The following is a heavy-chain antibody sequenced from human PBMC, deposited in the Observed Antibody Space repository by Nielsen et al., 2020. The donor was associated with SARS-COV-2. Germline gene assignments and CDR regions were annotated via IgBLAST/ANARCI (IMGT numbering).Heavy chain of an antibody. CDR1: GFTFDDYA. D-gene: IGHD4-17*01. V-gene: IGHV3-9*01. CDR2: ISWNSGSI. CDR3: AKDIGYGDYALDY. Sequence: SLKISYAASGFTFDDYAMHWVRQAPGKGLEWVSGISWNSGSIGYADSVKGRFTISRDNAKNSLYLQMNSLRAEDTALYYCAKDIGYGDYALDYWGQGTLVTVSS. J-gene: IGHJ4*02.